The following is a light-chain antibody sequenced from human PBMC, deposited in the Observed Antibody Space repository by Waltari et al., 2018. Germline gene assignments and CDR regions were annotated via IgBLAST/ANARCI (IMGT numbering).Light chain of an antibody. CDR3: ATYAGSYVL. CDR2: EAK. J-gene: IGLJ3*02. V-gene: IGLV2-8*01. Sequence: QSALTQPPSASGSPGQSVTISCTGPSSDIANYNYVSWYQQFPGRAPKLIIYEAKRRPSGVPDRFSDSKSGSTACLTVSGLQAGDEADYHCATYAGSYVLFGGGTKLTVL. CDR1: SSDIANYNY.